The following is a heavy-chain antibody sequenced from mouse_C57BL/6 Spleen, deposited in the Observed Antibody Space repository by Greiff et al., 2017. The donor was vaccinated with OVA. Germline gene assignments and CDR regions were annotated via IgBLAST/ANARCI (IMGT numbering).Heavy chain of an antibody. V-gene: IGHV1-75*01. CDR2: IFPGSGST. CDR3: ARGGLRLHAMDY. CDR1: GYTFTDYY. D-gene: IGHD3-2*02. J-gene: IGHJ4*01. Sequence: VQLVESGPELVKPGASVKISCKASGYTFTDYYINWVKQRPGQGLAWIGWIFPGSGSTYYNEKFKGKATLTVDKSSSTAYMLLSSLTSEDSAVYFCARGGLRLHAMDYWGQGTSVTVSS.